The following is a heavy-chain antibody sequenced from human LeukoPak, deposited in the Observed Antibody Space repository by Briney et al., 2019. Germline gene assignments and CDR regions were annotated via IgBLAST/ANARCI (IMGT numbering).Heavy chain of an antibody. D-gene: IGHD6-19*01. CDR3: AKYISGYAPNFDY. J-gene: IGHJ4*02. V-gene: IGHV3-23*01. CDR2: ITSSGDRT. CDR1: GFMFGAYA. Sequence: PGGSLRLSCVASGFMFGAYAMGWVRQAPGKGLEWVSAITSSGDRTYYAVSVKGRFTISRDNSKNTLYLQMNSLRAEDTAVYYCAKYISGYAPNFDYWGQGTLVTVSS.